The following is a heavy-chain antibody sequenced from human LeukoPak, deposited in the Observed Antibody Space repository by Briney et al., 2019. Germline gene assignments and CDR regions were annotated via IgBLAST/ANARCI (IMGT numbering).Heavy chain of an antibody. Sequence: ASVKVSCKASGGTFSTNAISWVRQAPGQGLEWMGRIIPILGIANYAQKFQGRVTITADKSTSTAYMELSSLRSEDTAVYYCARSGRDGYGNDAFDIWGQGTMDTVSS. CDR2: IIPILGIA. CDR1: GGTFSTNA. V-gene: IGHV1-69*04. D-gene: IGHD5-24*01. CDR3: ARSGRDGYGNDAFDI. J-gene: IGHJ3*02.